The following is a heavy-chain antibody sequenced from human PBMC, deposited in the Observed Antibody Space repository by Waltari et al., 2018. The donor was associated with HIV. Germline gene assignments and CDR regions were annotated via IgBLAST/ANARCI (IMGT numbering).Heavy chain of an antibody. J-gene: IGHJ6*02. CDR1: GDPITRGMSY. CDR2: ISSSGNT. V-gene: IGHV4-61*02. CDR3: ARALLAARSGGMDV. Sequence: QVQLQESGPGLVKPSQTLSLICIVSGDPITRGMSYWTWVRQPAGKGLEWIGRISSSGNTNYNPSLKSRVTMSMDTSKNQFSLEVTSVTAADTAIYFCARALLAARSGGMDVWGHGTTVTVSS. D-gene: IGHD6-25*01.